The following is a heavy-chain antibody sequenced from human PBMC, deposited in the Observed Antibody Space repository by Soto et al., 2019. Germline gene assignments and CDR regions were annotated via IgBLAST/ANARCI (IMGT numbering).Heavy chain of an antibody. CDR2: MNPNSGNT. CDR1: GYTFTSYD. J-gene: IGHJ5*02. CDR3: ARGSYYDFWSGYRYNWFDP. V-gene: IGHV1-8*01. D-gene: IGHD3-3*01. Sequence: ASVKVSCKASGYTFTSYDINWVRQATGQGLEWMGWMNPNSGNTGYAQKFQGRVTMTRNTSISTAYMELSSLRSEDTAVYYCARGSYYDFWSGYRYNWFDPWGQGTLVTV.